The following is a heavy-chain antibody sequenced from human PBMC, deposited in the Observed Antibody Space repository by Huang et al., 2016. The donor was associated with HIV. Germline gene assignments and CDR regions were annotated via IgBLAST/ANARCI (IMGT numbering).Heavy chain of an antibody. CDR3: ARRFSSSSGYFDY. V-gene: IGHV5-51*01. D-gene: IGHD6-6*01. CDR1: GDSFSSYW. Sequence: VQLVQSGAEVKKPGESLKISCKGSGDSFSSYWIAWVRQMPGKGLEWMGISVPDDSDTTYSPSVEGQVTISADKSIGTAYLQWSSLKASDTAMYYCARRFSSSSGYFDYWGQGSLVTVSS. CDR2: SVPDDSDT. J-gene: IGHJ4*02.